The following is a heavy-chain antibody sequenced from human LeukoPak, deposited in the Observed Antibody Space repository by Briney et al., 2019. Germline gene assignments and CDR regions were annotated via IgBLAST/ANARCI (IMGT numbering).Heavy chain of an antibody. J-gene: IGHJ6*02. D-gene: IGHD3-22*01. CDR3: AGAGTYYYDGSEVIRHYCYYGMDV. CDR1: GGSSSGYY. V-gene: IGHV4-34*01. Sequence: SETLSLTCAVYGGSSSGYYCGWIRQPPGKGLEWIGEINHSGSTNYNPSLKSRVTISVDTSKNQFSLRLSSVTAADTAGYYCAGAGTYYYDGSEVIRHYCYYGMDVWGQGTTVTVSS. CDR2: INHSGST.